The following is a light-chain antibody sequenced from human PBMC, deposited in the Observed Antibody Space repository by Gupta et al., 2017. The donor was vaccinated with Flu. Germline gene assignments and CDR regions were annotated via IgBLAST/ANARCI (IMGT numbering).Light chain of an antibody. V-gene: IGKV3-20*01. CDR1: QSINSIY. CDR2: GAS. CDR3: QQDNTSPLT. J-gene: IGKJ4*01. Sequence: GTLSLSPGERATLSCRTSQSINSIYVAWYQQKPGQAPRLLIYGASSRATGIPDRFRASAPGTDFTLTISRLDPEDFAVYYCQQDNTSPLTFGAGTKVEI.